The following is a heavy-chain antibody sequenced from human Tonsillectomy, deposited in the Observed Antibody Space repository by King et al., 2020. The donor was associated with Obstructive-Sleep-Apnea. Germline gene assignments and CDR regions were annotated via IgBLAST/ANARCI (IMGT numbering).Heavy chain of an antibody. V-gene: IGHV3-48*04. J-gene: IGHJ3*02. D-gene: IGHD1-26*01. CDR2: ISSGSSTI. Sequence: MQLVESGGGLVQPGGSLILSCAASGFSFSSYSMNWVRQAPGKGLEWVSYISSGSSTIYYADSVKGRFTISRDNAKNSLYLQMNSLRAEDTAVYYCARDSGTYWGDIWGQGTMVTVSS. CDR3: ARDSGTYWGDI. CDR1: GFSFSSYS.